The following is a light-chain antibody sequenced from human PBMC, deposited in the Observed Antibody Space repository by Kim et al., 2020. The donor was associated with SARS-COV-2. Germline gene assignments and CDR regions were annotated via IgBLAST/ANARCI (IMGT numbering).Light chain of an antibody. V-gene: IGLV3-25*03. CDR2: KDS. CDR3: QSADGSGTYV. J-gene: IGLJ1*01. CDR1: ALPEKQ. Sequence: SYELTQPPSVSVSPGQTARITCSGDALPEKQTYWYQQKSGQAPLLLIYKDSERPLGIPGRFSGSSSGTTVTLTISGVQAEDDADYYCQSADGSGTYVFGTGTKVTVL.